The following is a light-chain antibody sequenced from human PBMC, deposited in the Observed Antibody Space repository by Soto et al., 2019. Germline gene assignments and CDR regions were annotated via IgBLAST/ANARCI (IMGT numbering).Light chain of an antibody. CDR2: DAS. J-gene: IGKJ1*01. CDR3: QQYSSYPWT. V-gene: IGKV1-5*01. CDR1: QSISSW. Sequence: IQMTQSPSSLSTSVGDRVTITCRASQSISSWLAWYQQKPGKAPKLLIYDASSLESGVPSRFSGSGSGTEFTLTISSLQPDDLATYYCQQYSSYPWTFGQGTKVDIK.